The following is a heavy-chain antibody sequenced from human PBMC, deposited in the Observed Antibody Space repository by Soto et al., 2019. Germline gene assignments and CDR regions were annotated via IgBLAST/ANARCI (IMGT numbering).Heavy chain of an antibody. D-gene: IGHD2-21*01. Sequence: QIQLVQSGGEVKKPGASVKVSCKSSGYNFISHSITWVRQAPGQGLEWMGRISAYNGNTHHAQKFQGRLTITTDTPTSTAAPKLARLPSEATAVYCRARSAICAGAPGCPAIEVWG. CDR1: GYNFISHS. CDR2: ISAYNGNT. CDR3: ARSAICAGAPGCPAIEV. J-gene: IGHJ6*02. V-gene: IGHV1-18*01.